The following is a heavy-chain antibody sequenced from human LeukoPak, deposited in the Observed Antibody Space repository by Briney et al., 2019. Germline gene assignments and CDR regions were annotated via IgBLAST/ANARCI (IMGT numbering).Heavy chain of an antibody. CDR3: ARHGITMVRGSDWFDP. D-gene: IGHD3-10*01. CDR2: IYYSGST. CDR1: GGSISSYY. J-gene: IGHJ5*02. V-gene: IGHV4-59*08. Sequence: SSETLSLTCTVSGGSISSYYWSWIRQPPGKGLEWIGYIYYSGSTNYNPSLKSRVTISVDTSKNQFSLKLSSVTAADTAVYYCARHGITMVRGSDWFDPWAREPWSPSPQ.